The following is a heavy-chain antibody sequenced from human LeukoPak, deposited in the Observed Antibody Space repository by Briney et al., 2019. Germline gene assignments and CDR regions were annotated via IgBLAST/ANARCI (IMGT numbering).Heavy chain of an antibody. Sequence: GASVKVSCKASGYTFTGYYMHWVRQAPGQGLEWMGWINPNSGGTNYAQKFQGRVTMTRDTSISTAYMELSRLRSGDTAVYYCARDPLYDFWSGYYLWAGLGYFDYWGQGTLVTVSS. J-gene: IGHJ4*02. V-gene: IGHV1-2*02. D-gene: IGHD3-3*01. CDR2: INPNSGGT. CDR1: GYTFTGYY. CDR3: ARDPLYDFWSGYYLWAGLGYFDY.